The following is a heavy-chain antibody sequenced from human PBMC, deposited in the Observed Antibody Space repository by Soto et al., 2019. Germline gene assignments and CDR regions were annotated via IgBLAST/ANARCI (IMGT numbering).Heavy chain of an antibody. CDR1: GGSFSDFY. CDR3: GPRGAVADPRGY. D-gene: IGHD6-19*01. CDR2: INHSGNT. Sequence: QVQLQQWGAGLLKPSETLSLTCAVYGGSFSDFYWTWIRQLPGKGLEWIGEINHSGNTNYNPSLKSRVAISEDTSKNQFSLNLRSVTAADTAVYYCGPRGAVADPRGYWGQGTLVTVSS. J-gene: IGHJ4*02. V-gene: IGHV4-34*01.